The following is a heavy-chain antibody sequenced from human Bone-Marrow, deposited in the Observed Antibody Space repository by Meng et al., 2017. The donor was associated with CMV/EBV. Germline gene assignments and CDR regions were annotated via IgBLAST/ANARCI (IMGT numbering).Heavy chain of an antibody. J-gene: IGHJ4*02. CDR3: ARVAQLLYPLLLDY. CDR1: GFTFSSYS. CDR2: ISSSSSYI. D-gene: IGHD2-2*02. V-gene: IGHV3-21*01. Sequence: GGSLRLSCAASGFTFSSYSMNWVHQAPGKGLEWVSSISSSSSYIYYADSVKGRFTISRDNAKNSLYLQMNSLRAEDTAVYYCARVAQLLYPLLLDYWGQGTLVTVSS.